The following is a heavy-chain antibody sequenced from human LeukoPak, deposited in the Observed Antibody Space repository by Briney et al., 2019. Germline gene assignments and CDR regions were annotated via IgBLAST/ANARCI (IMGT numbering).Heavy chain of an antibody. Sequence: ASVKVSCKASGGTFSSYAISWVRQAPGQGLEWMGRIIPIFGTANYAQKFQGRVTITTDESTSTAYMELSSLRSEDTAVHYCASGSSPPSYFDYWGQGTLVTVSS. D-gene: IGHD2-15*01. CDR3: ASGSSPPSYFDY. CDR2: IIPIFGTA. J-gene: IGHJ4*02. CDR1: GGTFSSYA. V-gene: IGHV1-69*05.